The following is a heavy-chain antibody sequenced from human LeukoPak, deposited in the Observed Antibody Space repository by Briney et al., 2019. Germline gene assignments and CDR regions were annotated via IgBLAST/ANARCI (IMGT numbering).Heavy chain of an antibody. CDR1: GFTFDDYA. V-gene: IGHV3-43D*03. J-gene: IGHJ4*02. Sequence: GGSLRLSCAASGFTFDDYAMHWVRQAPGKGLEWVSLISWDGVSTYYADSVKGRFTISRDNSKNSLYLQMNSLRAEDTALYYCAKADSSGYYGFDYWGQGTLVTVSS. CDR2: ISWDGVST. D-gene: IGHD3-22*01. CDR3: AKADSSGYYGFDY.